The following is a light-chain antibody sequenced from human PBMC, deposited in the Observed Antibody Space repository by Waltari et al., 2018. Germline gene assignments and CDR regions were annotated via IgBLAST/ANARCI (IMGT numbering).Light chain of an antibody. CDR1: ALPDQY. CDR2: KDT. CDR3: QAADSSGTL. V-gene: IGLV3-25*03. J-gene: IGLJ2*01. Sequence: SSELTQSPSVSVSPGRTARITCSGDALPDQYACWYQQKPGEAPVLVIYKDTERHSGVPERLARYSSGKTVTLTNSGVQAEDEADYYGQAADSSGTLFGGGTKLTVL.